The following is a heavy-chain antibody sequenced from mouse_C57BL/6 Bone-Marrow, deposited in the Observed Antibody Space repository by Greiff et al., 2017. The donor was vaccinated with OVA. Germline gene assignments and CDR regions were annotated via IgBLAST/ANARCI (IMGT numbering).Heavy chain of an antibody. V-gene: IGHV1-4*01. J-gene: IGHJ2*01. Sequence: VQLQESGAELARPGASVKMSCKASGYNFTSYTIHWVKQRPGQGLEWIGYIDPTNDYTNYNQKFKGKATLTADKPSSTAYMQLSSLTSEDSAVYYCTRGYYFDYWGQGTTLTVSS. CDR3: TRGYYFDY. CDR2: IDPTNDYT. CDR1: GYNFTSYT.